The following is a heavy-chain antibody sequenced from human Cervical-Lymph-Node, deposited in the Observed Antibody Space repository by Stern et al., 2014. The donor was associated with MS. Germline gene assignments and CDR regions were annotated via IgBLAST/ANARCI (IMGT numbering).Heavy chain of an antibody. D-gene: IGHD4-17*01. J-gene: IGHJ4*02. CDR1: GFTFSSYS. Sequence: EVQLVESGGGLVKPGGSLRLSCAASGFTFSSYSMNWVRQAPGKGLEWVSSISSSSSYIYYADSVKGRFTISRDNAKNSLYLQMNSLRAEDTAVYYCARDAAYGETEFDYWGQGTLVTVSS. CDR2: ISSSSSYI. V-gene: IGHV3-21*01. CDR3: ARDAAYGETEFDY.